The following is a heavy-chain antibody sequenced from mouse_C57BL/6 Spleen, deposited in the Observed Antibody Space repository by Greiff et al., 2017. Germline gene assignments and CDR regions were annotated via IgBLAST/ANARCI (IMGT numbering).Heavy chain of an antibody. CDR3: ARESGNPYYFDY. CDR2: INPSSGYT. Sequence: QVQLQQSGAELARPGASVKMSCKASGYTFTSYTMHWVKQRPGQGLEWIGNINPSSGYTKYNQKFKDKATLTADKASSAAYMQLNSLTSEDSAVDYCARESGNPYYFDYWGQGTTLTVSS. J-gene: IGHJ2*01. CDR1: GYTFTSYT. V-gene: IGHV1-4*01. D-gene: IGHD1-3*01.